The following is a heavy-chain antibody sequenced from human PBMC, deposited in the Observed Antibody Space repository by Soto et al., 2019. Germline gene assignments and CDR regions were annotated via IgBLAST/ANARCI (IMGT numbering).Heavy chain of an antibody. CDR1: GFRFRNYG. J-gene: IGHJ4*02. V-gene: IGHV3-7*01. D-gene: IGHD3-3*01. CDR2: IGPDGSEK. Sequence: VQLVESGGGLVQPGGSLRLSCAASGFRFRNYGMTWVRQAPGKGLEWVASIGPDGSEKLYADSVNGRFTVSRDNSENSLGLQMNSLRAEDTAVYYCTRYEWGQGALVTVFS. CDR3: TRYE.